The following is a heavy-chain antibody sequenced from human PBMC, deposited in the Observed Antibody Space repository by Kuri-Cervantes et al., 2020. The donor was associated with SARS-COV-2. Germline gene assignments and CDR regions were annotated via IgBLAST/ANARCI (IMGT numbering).Heavy chain of an antibody. J-gene: IGHJ1*01. CDR1: GFTFSSYA. D-gene: IGHD2-15*01. CDR2: ISGSGGST. CDR3: AKWGGYCSGGSCSLPFQH. V-gene: IGHV3-23*01. Sequence: GGSLRLSCAASGFTFSSYAMSWVRQAPGKGLEWVSAISGSGGSTYYADSVKGRFTISRDNSKNTRYLQMNSLRAEDTAVYYCAKWGGYCSGGSCSLPFQHWGQGTLVTVSS.